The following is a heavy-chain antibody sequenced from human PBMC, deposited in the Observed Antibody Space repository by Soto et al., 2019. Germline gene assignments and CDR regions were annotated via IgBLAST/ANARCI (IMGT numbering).Heavy chain of an antibody. CDR3: ARSRSSSSRYYYYGMDV. D-gene: IGHD6-6*01. V-gene: IGHV1-18*01. CDR1: GYTFTSYG. CDR2: ISAYNGNT. Sequence: ASVKVSCKTSGYTFTSYGINWVRQAPGQGLEWTGWISAYNGNTNYAQKLQGRVTMTTDTSTSTAYMELRSLRSDDTAVYYCARSRSSSSRYYYYGMDVWGQGTTVTVSS. J-gene: IGHJ6*02.